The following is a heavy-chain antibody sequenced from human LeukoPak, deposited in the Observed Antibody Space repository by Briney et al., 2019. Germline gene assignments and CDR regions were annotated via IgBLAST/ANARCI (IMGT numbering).Heavy chain of an antibody. J-gene: IGHJ4*02. CDR1: GFTFSSYS. Sequence: GGSLRLSCAASGFTFSSYSMNWVRQAPGTGLEWGSYISSSSSTIYYADSVKDRFTISRDNAKTSLYLQMNSLRAEDTAVYYCARDPSYCGGDCYVDYWGQGTLVTVSS. CDR2: ISSSSSTI. CDR3: ARDPSYCGGDCYVDY. D-gene: IGHD2-21*02. V-gene: IGHV3-48*01.